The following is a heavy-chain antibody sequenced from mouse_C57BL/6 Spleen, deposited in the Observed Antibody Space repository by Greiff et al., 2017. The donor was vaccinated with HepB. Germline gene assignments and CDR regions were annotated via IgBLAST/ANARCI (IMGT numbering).Heavy chain of an antibody. CDR1: GFTFSSYA. CDR2: ISDGGSYT. Sequence: DVHLVESGGGLVKPGGSLKLSCAASGFTFSSYAMSWVRQTPEKRLEWVATISDGGSYTYYPDNVKGRFTISRDNAKNNLYLQMSHLKSEDTAMYYCAREANYYGSSYRYFDVWGTGTTVTVSS. D-gene: IGHD1-1*01. V-gene: IGHV5-4*01. CDR3: AREANYYGSSYRYFDV. J-gene: IGHJ1*03.